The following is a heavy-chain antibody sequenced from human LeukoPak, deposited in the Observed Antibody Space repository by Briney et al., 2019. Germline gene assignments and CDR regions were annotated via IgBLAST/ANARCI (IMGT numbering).Heavy chain of an antibody. J-gene: IGHJ4*02. Sequence: GRSLRLSCAASGFTFSSYAMHWVRQAPGKGLEWVAVISYDGSNKYYADSVKGRFTISRDNSKNTPYLQMNSLRAEDTAVYYCARSMVRGVIGSHFDYWGQGTLATVSS. V-gene: IGHV3-30-3*01. CDR1: GFTFSSYA. D-gene: IGHD3-10*01. CDR2: ISYDGSNK. CDR3: ARSMVRGVIGSHFDY.